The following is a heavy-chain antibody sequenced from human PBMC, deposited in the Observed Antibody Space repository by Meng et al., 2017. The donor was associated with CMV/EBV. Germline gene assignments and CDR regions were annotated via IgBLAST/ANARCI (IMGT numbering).Heavy chain of an antibody. CDR2: ISSSGSTI. CDR3: ARDRYSSGSDY. J-gene: IGHJ4*02. V-gene: IGHV3-11*04. CDR1: GFTFSDNY. D-gene: IGHD6-19*01. Sequence: GESLKISCAASGFTFSDNYMSWIRQAPGKGLEWVSYISSSGSTIYYADSVKGRFTISRDNAKNSLYLQMNSLRAEDTAVYYCARDRYSSGSDYWGQGTLVTVSS.